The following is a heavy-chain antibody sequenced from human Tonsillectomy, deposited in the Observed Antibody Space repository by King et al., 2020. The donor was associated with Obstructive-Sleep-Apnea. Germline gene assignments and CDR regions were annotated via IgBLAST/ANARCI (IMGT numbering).Heavy chain of an antibody. J-gene: IGHJ4*02. CDR1: GFTFSSYW. CDR3: ARGRGSGSSDY. CDR2: INSDGSST. D-gene: IGHD3-10*01. V-gene: IGHV3-74*01. Sequence: VQLVESGGGLVQPGGALRLSCVSSGFTFSSYWLHWARQAPREGLVWVSRINSDGSSTSYPDSVKGRFTISRDNAKNTLYLQMNSLRAEDTAVYYCARGRGSGSSDYWGQGTLVTVSS.